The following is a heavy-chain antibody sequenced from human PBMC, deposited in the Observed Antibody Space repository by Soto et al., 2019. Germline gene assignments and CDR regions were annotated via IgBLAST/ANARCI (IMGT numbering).Heavy chain of an antibody. J-gene: IGHJ6*02. CDR2: INPSGGST. D-gene: IGHD3-3*01. CDR3: ARIYDFWSGQTPLYGMDV. V-gene: IGHV1-46*01. CDR1: VYSFTGYY. Sequence: GXSVKVSCKASVYSFTGYYMHWVRQATGQGLEWMGIINPSGGSTSYAQKFQGRVTMTRDTSTSTVYMELSSLRSEDTAVYYCARIYDFWSGQTPLYGMDVWGQGTTVTVSS.